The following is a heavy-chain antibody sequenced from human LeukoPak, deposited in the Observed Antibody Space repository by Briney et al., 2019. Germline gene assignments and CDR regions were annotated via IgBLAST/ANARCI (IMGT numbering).Heavy chain of an antibody. CDR3: ARMYSGTSYYFDF. CDR1: GVSISDYH. J-gene: IGHJ4*02. Sequence: SETLSLTCSVSGVSISDYHWIWIRQPPAKGLEWMGYFSYSGSTRYNPSLKSRVTMSVDTSKDQFSLRLNSVAAADTAVYYCARMYSGTSYYFDFWGQGTLVTVSS. V-gene: IGHV4-59*01. D-gene: IGHD1-26*01. CDR2: FSYSGST.